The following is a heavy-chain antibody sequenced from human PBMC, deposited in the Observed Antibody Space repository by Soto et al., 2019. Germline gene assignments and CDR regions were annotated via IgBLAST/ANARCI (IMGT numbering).Heavy chain of an antibody. V-gene: IGHV1-3*01. Sequence: GASVKVSCKASGYPLTSYAMHWVRQAPGQRLEWMGWTNAGNGNTKYSQKFQGRVTITRETSASTAYMELSSLRSEDTAVDYCARELDWAFDYWGQGTLVTVSS. J-gene: IGHJ4*02. CDR3: ARELDWAFDY. CDR2: TNAGNGNT. CDR1: GYPLTSYA. D-gene: IGHD3-9*01.